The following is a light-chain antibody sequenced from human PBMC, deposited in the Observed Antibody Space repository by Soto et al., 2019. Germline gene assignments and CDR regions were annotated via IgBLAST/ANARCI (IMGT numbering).Light chain of an antibody. V-gene: IGKV3-15*01. CDR2: GAS. Sequence: EIVMTQSPATLSVSPVEGATLSCRASQSVSSKLAWYQQKPGQAPRLLIYGASTRATGIPARFSGSGSGTEFTLTISSLQSEDCAIYYCQQYHTWPITFGGGTKVDIK. CDR3: QQYHTWPIT. J-gene: IGKJ4*01. CDR1: QSVSSK.